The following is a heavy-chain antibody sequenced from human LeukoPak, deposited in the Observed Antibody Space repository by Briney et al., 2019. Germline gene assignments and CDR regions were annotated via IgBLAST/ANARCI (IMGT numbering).Heavy chain of an antibody. CDR3: ARERRMEDSYYSSGSKTYAFDI. J-gene: IGHJ3*02. CDR1: GGTFSSYA. V-gene: IGHV1-69*05. D-gene: IGHD3-10*01. Sequence: SVKVSCKASGGTFSSYAISWVRQAPGQGLEWMGRIIPIFGTANYAQKFQGRVTITTDESTSTAYMELSSLRSEDTAVYYCARERRMEDSYYSSGSKTYAFDIWGQGTMVTVSS. CDR2: IIPIFGTA.